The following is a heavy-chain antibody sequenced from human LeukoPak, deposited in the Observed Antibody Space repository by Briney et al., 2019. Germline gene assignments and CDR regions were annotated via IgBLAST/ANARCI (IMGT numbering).Heavy chain of an antibody. D-gene: IGHD6-19*01. CDR3: AKDTVAGTPTYYFDY. V-gene: IGHV3-64D*06. CDR2: ISSNGGST. J-gene: IGHJ4*02. Sequence: GGSLRLSCSASGFTFSTYAMHWVRQAPGKGLEYVSAISSNGGSTYYADSVKGRFTISRDNSKNTLYLQMSSLRAEDTAVYYCAKDTVAGTPTYYFDYWGQGTLVTVSS. CDR1: GFTFSTYA.